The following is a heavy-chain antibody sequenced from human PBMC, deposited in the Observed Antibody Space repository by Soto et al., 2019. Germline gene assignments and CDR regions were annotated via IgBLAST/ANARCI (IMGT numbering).Heavy chain of an antibody. CDR1: GDSVSSKDAA. CDR3: ARALAGSYGY. CDR2: TYYRSKWST. J-gene: IGHJ4*02. V-gene: IGHV6-1*01. D-gene: IGHD1-26*01. Sequence: PSPTLSLTCAISGDSVSSKDAAWNLIRQSPSRGLEWLGRTYYRSKWSTDYAVSLKGRITVKPDTSKNQFSLQLNSVTPEDTAVYYCARALAGSYGYWGQGTLVTVYS.